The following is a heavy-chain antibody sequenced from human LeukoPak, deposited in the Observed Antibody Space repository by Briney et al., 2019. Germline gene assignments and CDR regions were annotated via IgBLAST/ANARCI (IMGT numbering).Heavy chain of an antibody. CDR2: VSAGGDKT. V-gene: IGHV3-23*01. J-gene: IGHJ4*02. CDR3: AKERTPVAGTNYFDY. D-gene: IGHD6-19*01. Sequence: GGSLRLSCAASGFTFSNYAMSWVRQAPAKGLEWVSGVSAGGDKTDYAESVKGRFTISRDNSKNTVYMQMTSVTAEDTARYYCAKERTPVAGTNYFDYWGLGTLVTVSS. CDR1: GFTFSNYA.